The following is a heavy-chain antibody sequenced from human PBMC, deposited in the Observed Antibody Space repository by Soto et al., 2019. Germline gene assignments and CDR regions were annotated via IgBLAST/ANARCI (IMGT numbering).Heavy chain of an antibody. V-gene: IGHV1-3*01. CDR3: ARAKTYDFWSGYAYYFDY. CDR1: GYTFTSYA. D-gene: IGHD3-3*01. J-gene: IGHJ4*02. CDR2: INAGNGNT. Sequence: VASVKVSCKASGYTFTSYAMHWVRQAPGQRLEWMGWINAGNGNTKYSQKFQGRVTITRDTSASTAYMELSSLRSEDTAVYYCARAKTYDFWSGYAYYFDYWGQGTLVTVSS.